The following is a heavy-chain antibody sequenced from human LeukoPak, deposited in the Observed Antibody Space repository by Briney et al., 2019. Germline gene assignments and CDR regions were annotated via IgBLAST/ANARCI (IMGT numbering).Heavy chain of an antibody. CDR1: GFTFSNYW. CDR2: IDSGGST. D-gene: IGHD2-8*01. V-gene: IGHV3-53*01. Sequence: GGSLRLSCAASGFTFSNYWMTWVRQAPGKGLEWVSTIDSGGSTYYADSVKGRFTISRDNSKNTLYLHMNSLRAEDTAVYYCAKDRCSNGIGCYYYYMEVWGKGTTVTISS. CDR3: AKDRCSNGIGCYYYYMEV. J-gene: IGHJ6*03.